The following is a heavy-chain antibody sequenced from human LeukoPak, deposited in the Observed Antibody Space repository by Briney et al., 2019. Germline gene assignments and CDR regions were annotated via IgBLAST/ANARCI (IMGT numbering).Heavy chain of an antibody. CDR3: TTDPGIAAAGTGLDYYYGMDV. V-gene: IGHV3-15*01. CDR2: IKSKTDGGTT. J-gene: IGHJ6*02. D-gene: IGHD6-13*01. CDR1: GFTFSDYY. Sequence: GGSLRLSRAASGFTFSDYYMSWIRQAPGKGLEWVGRIKSKTDGGTTDYAAPVKGRFTISRDDSKNTLYLQMNSLKTEDTAVYYCTTDPGIAAAGTGLDYYYGMDVWGQGTTVTVSS.